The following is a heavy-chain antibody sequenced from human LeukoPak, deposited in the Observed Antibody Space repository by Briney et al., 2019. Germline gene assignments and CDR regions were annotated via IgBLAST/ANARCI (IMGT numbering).Heavy chain of an antibody. Sequence: AAVKVSCKASGYTFTTYGLSWVRQAPGQGLEWMGWITTYNGDTDYAQKLQGRVTMTADTSTSTAYMELRSLRSDDTAVYYCAIVLPYFGYWGQGTLLTVSS. D-gene: IGHD3-10*01. V-gene: IGHV1-18*01. CDR1: GYTFTTYG. CDR3: AIVLPYFGY. J-gene: IGHJ4*02. CDR2: ITTYNGDT.